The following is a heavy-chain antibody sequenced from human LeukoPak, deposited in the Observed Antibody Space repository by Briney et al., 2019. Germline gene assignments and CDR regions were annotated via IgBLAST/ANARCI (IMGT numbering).Heavy chain of an antibody. Sequence: GGSLRLSCAASGFTFSSYAMHWVRQAPGKGLEWVAVISYDGSNKYYADSVKGRFTISRDNSKNTLYLQMNSLRAEGTAVYYCASPTYSSSFYYYYGMDVWGQGTTVTVSS. J-gene: IGHJ6*02. V-gene: IGHV3-30-3*01. CDR3: ASPTYSSSFYYYYGMDV. CDR1: GFTFSSYA. CDR2: ISYDGSNK. D-gene: IGHD6-13*01.